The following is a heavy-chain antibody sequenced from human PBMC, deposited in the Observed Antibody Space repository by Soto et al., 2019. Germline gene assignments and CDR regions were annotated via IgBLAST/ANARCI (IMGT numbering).Heavy chain of an antibody. CDR1: GFTFSSYS. V-gene: IGHV3-21*05. J-gene: IGHJ6*02. D-gene: IGHD3-10*01. CDR3: ARDRSGAYGMDV. Sequence: GGSLRLSCAASGFTFSSYSMNWVRQAPGKGLEWVSYISSSSSYTNYADSVKGRFTISRDNAKNSLYLQMNSLRAEDTAVYYCARDRSGAYGMDVWGQGTTVTVSS. CDR2: ISSSSSYT.